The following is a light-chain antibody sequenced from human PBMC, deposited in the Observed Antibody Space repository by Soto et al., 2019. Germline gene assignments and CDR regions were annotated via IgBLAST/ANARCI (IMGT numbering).Light chain of an antibody. J-gene: IGLJ2*01. CDR2: RSD. V-gene: IGLV1-47*01. CDR1: SSNIGSNH. Sequence: QSVLTQPPSTSGTPGQRVTISCSGSSSNIGSNHVYWYQQFPGMAPKLLMYRSDQRPTGVPDRFSGSKSGTSASLAISGLRSDDEADYYCSARDDRLSRVVFGGGTKLTVL. CDR3: SARDDRLSRVV.